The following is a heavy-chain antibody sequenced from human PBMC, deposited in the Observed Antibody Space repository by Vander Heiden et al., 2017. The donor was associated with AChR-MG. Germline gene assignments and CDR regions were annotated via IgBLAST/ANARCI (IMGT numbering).Heavy chain of an antibody. D-gene: IGHD4-4*01. CDR1: GGSLGGYD. CDR2: IYHSGST. Sequence: LSLTCAVHGGSLGGYDWSWIRQPPERVLEWIREIYHSGSTNYNPSLKSRVTISVNTSKNQYSRKLSAVTAADTAVYYCARGRTRRRWLQFSSPFDYWGQGTLVTVSS. V-gene: IGHV4-34*01. CDR3: ARGRTRRRWLQFSSPFDY. J-gene: IGHJ4*02.